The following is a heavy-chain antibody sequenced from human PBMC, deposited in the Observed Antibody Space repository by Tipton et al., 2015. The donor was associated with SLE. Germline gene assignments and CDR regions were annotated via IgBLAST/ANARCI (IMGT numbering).Heavy chain of an antibody. CDR2: IYYSGST. Sequence: TLSLTCTVSGGSISSYYWSWIRQPPGKGLEWIGYIYYSGSTNYNPSLKSRVTISVDTSKNQFSLKLSSVTAADTAVYYCAREGAQYYYYYGMDVWGQGTTVTVSS. J-gene: IGHJ6*02. V-gene: IGHV4-59*12. CDR3: AREGAQYYYYYGMDV. D-gene: IGHD3-16*01. CDR1: GGSISSYY.